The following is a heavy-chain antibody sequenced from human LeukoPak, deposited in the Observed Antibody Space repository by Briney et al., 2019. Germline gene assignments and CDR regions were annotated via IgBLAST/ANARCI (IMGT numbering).Heavy chain of an antibody. J-gene: IGHJ6*03. CDR1: GLTFSSNS. V-gene: IGHV3-21*04. CDR3: ARGDPILDCTTSCYYHVEV. CDR2: FSSSSGYI. D-gene: IGHD2-8*01. Sequence: GGSLRLSCAASGLTFSSNSMNWDRQAPGKGLEGVSSFSSSSGYIYYADSVKGRFTISRDNAKNSLYLQMNSLRAEDTAVYYCARGDPILDCTTSCYYHVEVWRKRIVTTSS.